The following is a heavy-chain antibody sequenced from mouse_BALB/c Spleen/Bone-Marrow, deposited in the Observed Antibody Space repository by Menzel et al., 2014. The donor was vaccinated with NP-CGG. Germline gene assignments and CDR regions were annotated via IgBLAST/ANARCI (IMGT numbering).Heavy chain of an antibody. J-gene: IGHJ3*01. D-gene: IGHD2-2*01. CDR1: GFPFXRYD. V-gene: IGHV5-9*02. CDR2: ISSGGPYT. CDR3: ARQDGYDGTWFAY. Sequence: EAMLVESGGGLVKPGGSLKLSCAASGFPFXRYDMSWVRQTPEKRLEWVATISSGGPYTYYPVSVKGRFTISRDNARNTLYLQMSGLRSEDTALYYCARQDGYDGTWFAYWGQGTLVTVSA.